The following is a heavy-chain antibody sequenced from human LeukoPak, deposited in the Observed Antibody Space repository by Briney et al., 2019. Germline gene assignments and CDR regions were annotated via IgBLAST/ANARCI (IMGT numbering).Heavy chain of an antibody. Sequence: SETLSLTCSVSGDPISGSYWSWIRQPPGKGLEWIGYSYYSGTTNYNPTLKTRVTISVATPKNQCSLKLTSVTAADTAIYYCAREERASGYYFDYWGQGALVTVSS. CDR1: GDPISGSY. D-gene: IGHD3-10*01. J-gene: IGHJ4*02. CDR2: SYYSGTT. CDR3: AREERASGYYFDY. V-gene: IGHV4-59*01.